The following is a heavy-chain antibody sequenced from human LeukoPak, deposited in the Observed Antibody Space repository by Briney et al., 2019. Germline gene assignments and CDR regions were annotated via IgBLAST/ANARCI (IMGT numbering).Heavy chain of an antibody. CDR1: GYTLTELS. J-gene: IGHJ3*02. D-gene: IGHD3-3*01. CDR2: FDPEDGET. V-gene: IGHV1-24*01. Sequence: ASVKVSCKVSGYTLTELSMRWVRQAPGKGLEWMGGFDPEDGETIYAQKFQGRVTMTEDTSTDTAYMELSSLRSEDTAVYYCATEGSYYDFWSGHDAFDIWGQGTMVTVSS. CDR3: ATEGSYYDFWSGHDAFDI.